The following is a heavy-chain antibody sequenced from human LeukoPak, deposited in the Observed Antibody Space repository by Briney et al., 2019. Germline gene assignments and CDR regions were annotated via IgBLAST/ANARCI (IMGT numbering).Heavy chain of an antibody. D-gene: IGHD3-22*01. V-gene: IGHV3-48*02. CDR1: GFTFSSYS. CDR2: ISSSSSTI. CDR3: AREAYYDSSGYSH. J-gene: IGHJ4*02. Sequence: GGSLRLSCAASGFTFSSYSMNWARQAPGKGLEWVSYISSSSSTIYYADSVKGRFTISRDNAKNSLYLQMNSLRDEDTAVYYCAREAYYDSSGYSHWGQGTLVTVSS.